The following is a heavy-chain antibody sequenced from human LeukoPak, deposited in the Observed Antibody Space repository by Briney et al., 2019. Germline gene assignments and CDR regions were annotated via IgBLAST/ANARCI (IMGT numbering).Heavy chain of an antibody. D-gene: IGHD3-9*01. J-gene: IGHJ4*02. V-gene: IGHV4-30-2*01. CDR2: IYHSGST. Sequence: SQTLSLTCTVSGGSISSGGYYWSWIRQPPGKGLEWIGYIYHSGSTYYNPSLKSRVTISVDRPKNQFSLKLSSVTAADTAVYYCARDLSFDYWGQGTLVTVSS. CDR3: ARDLSFDY. CDR1: GGSISSGGYY.